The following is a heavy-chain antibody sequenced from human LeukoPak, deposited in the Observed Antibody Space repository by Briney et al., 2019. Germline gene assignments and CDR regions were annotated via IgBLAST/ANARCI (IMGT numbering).Heavy chain of an antibody. CDR1: GFTFSSYG. V-gene: IGHV3-30*02. Sequence: PGGSLRLSCAASGFTFSSYGMHWVRQAPGKGLEWVAFIRYDGSNKYYADSVKGRFTISRDNSKNTLYLQMNSLRAEDMALYYCAKDSGAVAGAFQHWGQGTLVTVSS. D-gene: IGHD6-19*01. CDR3: AKDSGAVAGAFQH. CDR2: IRYDGSNK. J-gene: IGHJ1*01.